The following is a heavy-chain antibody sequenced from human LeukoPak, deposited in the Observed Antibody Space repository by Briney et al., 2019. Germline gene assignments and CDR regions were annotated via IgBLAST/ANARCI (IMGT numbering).Heavy chain of an antibody. Sequence: GGSLSLSCAASGFTFSSYAMSWVRQAPGKGLEWVSAMSTSGGSTYYADSVKGRFTISRDNSKNTLFLQMNSLRAEDTAVYYCARAVDFWSGYPQPNWFDPWGQGTLVTVSS. CDR1: GFTFSSYA. V-gene: IGHV3-23*01. CDR3: ARAVDFWSGYPQPNWFDP. CDR2: MSTSGGST. D-gene: IGHD3-3*01. J-gene: IGHJ5*02.